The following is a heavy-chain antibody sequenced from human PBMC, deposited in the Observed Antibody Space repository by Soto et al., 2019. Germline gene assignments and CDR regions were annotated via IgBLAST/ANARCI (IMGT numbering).Heavy chain of an antibody. Sequence: SETLSLTCTVSGGSISSYYWSWNRQPPGKGLEWIGYIYYSGSTNYNPSLKSRVTISVDTSKNQFSLKLSSVTAADTAVYYCARADWLLYDPYNWFDPWGQGTLVTVSS. D-gene: IGHD3-9*01. CDR3: ARADWLLYDPYNWFDP. J-gene: IGHJ5*02. CDR1: GGSISSYY. V-gene: IGHV4-59*01. CDR2: IYYSGST.